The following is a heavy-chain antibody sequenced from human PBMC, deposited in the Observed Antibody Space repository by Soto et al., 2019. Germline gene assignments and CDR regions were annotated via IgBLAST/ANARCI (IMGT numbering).Heavy chain of an antibody. CDR1: GGSISSSSYY. V-gene: IGHV4-39*01. J-gene: IGHJ6*02. CDR2: IYYSGST. D-gene: IGHD6-13*01. Sequence: PSETLSLTCTVSGGSISSSSYYWGWIRQPPGKGLEWIGSIYYSGSTYYNPSLKSRVTISVDTSKNQFSLKLSSVTAADTAVYYCARLANPDSSSWYSYYYYGMDVWGQGTTVTVSS. CDR3: ARLANPDSSSWYSYYYYGMDV.